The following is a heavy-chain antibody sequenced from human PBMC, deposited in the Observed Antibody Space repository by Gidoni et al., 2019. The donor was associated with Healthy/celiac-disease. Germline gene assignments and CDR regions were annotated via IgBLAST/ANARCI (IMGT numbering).Heavy chain of an antibody. V-gene: IGHV5-51*01. Sequence: DVQLVQSGAEVTKPGESLKISCTGSGYSFTSYWLGWVRQLPGKGLEWMGIIYPGDSDTRYSPSFQGQVTISADKSISTAYLQGSSLKASDTAMYYCARRSTEREGRVFDYWGQGTLVTVSS. CDR1: GYSFTSYW. D-gene: IGHD2-8*02. CDR2: IYPGDSDT. J-gene: IGHJ4*02. CDR3: ARRSTEREGRVFDY.